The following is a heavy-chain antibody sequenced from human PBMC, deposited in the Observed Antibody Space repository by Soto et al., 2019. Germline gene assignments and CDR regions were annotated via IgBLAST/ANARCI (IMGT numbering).Heavy chain of an antibody. CDR3: ARHPPTEDIVVVPAAHVDY. D-gene: IGHD2-2*01. V-gene: IGHV4-59*08. CDR2: IYYSGST. J-gene: IGHJ4*02. Sequence: SETLSLTCTVSGGSISSYYWSWIRQPPGKGLEWIGYIYYSGSTNYNPSLKSRVTISVDTSKNQFSLKLSSVTAADTAVFYCARHPPTEDIVVVPAAHVDYWGQGTLVIVSS. CDR1: GGSISSYY.